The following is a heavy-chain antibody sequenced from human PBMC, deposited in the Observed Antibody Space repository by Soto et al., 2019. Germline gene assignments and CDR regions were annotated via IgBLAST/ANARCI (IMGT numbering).Heavy chain of an antibody. CDR2: INPSGGST. D-gene: IGHD3-3*01. CDR3: ARGGYGFFYYYYGMDV. J-gene: IGHJ6*02. V-gene: IGHV1-46*01. CDR1: GYTFTSYY. Sequence: QVQLVQSGAEVKKPGASVKVSCKASGYTFTSYYMHWVRQAPGQGLEWMGIINPSGGSTSYAQKFQGRVTMTRDTSTSTVYMELSSLRSEDTAVYYCARGGYGFFYYYYGMDVWGQGTTVTVSS.